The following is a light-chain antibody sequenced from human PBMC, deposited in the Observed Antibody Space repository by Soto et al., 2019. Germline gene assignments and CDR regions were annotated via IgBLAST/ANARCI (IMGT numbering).Light chain of an antibody. V-gene: IGLV2-23*01. J-gene: IGLJ3*02. CDR1: SSEFGSYSV. CDR3: HSYARGTLV. CDR2: EAT. Sequence: QSVLTQPPSASGSLGQSVTISCTGTSSEFGSYSVVSWYQQHPGKAPKLLIYEATKRPSGVSNRFSGSESGNTASLTISGLQAEDEADYYCHSYARGTLVFGGGTKLTVL.